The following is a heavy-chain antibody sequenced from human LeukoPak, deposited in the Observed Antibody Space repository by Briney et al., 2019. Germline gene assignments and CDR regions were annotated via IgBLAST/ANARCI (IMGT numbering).Heavy chain of an antibody. CDR2: IYSGGNT. CDR1: GFTVSSNF. D-gene: IGHD3-10*02. CDR3: AELGITMIGGV. V-gene: IGHV3-53*01. Sequence: GSLRLSCAASGFTVSSNFMSWVRQAPGKGLEWVSVIYSGGNTYYADSVKGRFAISRDNSKNTLYLQMNSLRADDTAVYYCAELGITMIGGVWGKGTTVTISS. J-gene: IGHJ6*04.